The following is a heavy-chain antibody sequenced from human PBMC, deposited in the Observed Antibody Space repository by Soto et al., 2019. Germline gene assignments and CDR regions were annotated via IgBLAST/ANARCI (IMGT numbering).Heavy chain of an antibody. V-gene: IGHV4-31*03. CDR2: MYHSGNT. D-gene: IGHD3-22*01. Sequence: PAETLSLTCSVSGASITSDDFYWICVRQRPGKGLELIGYMYHSGNTYYNPSLRSRVTMSLDTSKNHFSLKLTSVTAADTAVYYCVKYYYDSSGLNWFDPWGPGTLVTVSS. J-gene: IGHJ5*02. CDR3: VKYYYDSSGLNWFDP. CDR1: GASITSDDFY.